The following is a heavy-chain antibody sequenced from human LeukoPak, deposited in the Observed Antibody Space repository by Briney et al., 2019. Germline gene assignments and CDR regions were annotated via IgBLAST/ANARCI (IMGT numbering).Heavy chain of an antibody. D-gene: IGHD3-10*01. Sequence: GGSLRLSCAASGFTFSSYAMRWVRQAPGKGLEWVSAISGSGGSTYYADSVKGRFTISRDNSKNTLYQQMNSLRAEDTAVYYCAKDSGGDTMVRGVYYYYYYGMDVWGKGTTVTVSS. CDR3: AKDSGGDTMVRGVYYYYYYGMDV. CDR2: ISGSGGST. V-gene: IGHV3-23*01. CDR1: GFTFSSYA. J-gene: IGHJ6*04.